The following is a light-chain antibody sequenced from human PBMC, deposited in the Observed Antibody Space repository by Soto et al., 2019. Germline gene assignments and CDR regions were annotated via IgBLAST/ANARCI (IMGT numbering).Light chain of an antibody. CDR3: QQSLSTPLT. J-gene: IGKJ1*01. Sequence: DIQMTQSPSSLSASVGDRVTITCRASQSISGYLNWYQQKPGKAPRLLIYAASSLQSGVPSRFSGGGSGTDFSLTSSSLQPEDFATYYCQQSLSTPLTFGQGTQVEIK. V-gene: IGKV1-39*01. CDR1: QSISGY. CDR2: AAS.